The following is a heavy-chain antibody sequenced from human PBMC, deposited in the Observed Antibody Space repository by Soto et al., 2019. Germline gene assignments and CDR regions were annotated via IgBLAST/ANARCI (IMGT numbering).Heavy chain of an antibody. CDR3: VRDSPIGSTYSGYDGIDY. V-gene: IGHV1-69*04. CDR2: IIPLLDIT. CDR1: GGTFSNYA. J-gene: IGHJ4*02. D-gene: IGHD5-12*01. Sequence: SVKVSCKASGGTFSNYAITWVRQAPGQGLEWMGRIIPLLDITNYAQKFQGRVTITADKSTSTAYMELNSLRSEDTAVYYCVRDSPIGSTYSGYDGIDYWGQGTLVTVSS.